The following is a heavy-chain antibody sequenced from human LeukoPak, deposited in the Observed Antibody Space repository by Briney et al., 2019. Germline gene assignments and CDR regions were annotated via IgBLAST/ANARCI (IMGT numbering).Heavy chain of an antibody. D-gene: IGHD2-2*01. CDR3: ARTGPFYCSSTSCRNLDY. CDR2: IDLSDSYT. J-gene: IGHJ4*02. V-gene: IGHV5-10-1*01. CDR1: GYSFTSYW. Sequence: GESLKISCKGSGYSFTSYWISWVRQMPGKGLEWMGRIDLSDSYTNYSPSFQGHVTISADKSISTAYLQWSSLKASDTAMYYCARTGPFYCSSTSCRNLDYWGQGTLVTVSS.